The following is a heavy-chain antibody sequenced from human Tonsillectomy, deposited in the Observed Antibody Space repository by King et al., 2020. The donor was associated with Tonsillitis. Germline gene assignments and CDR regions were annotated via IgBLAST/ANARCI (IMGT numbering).Heavy chain of an antibody. D-gene: IGHD3-9*01. CDR2: ISYHGSNK. CDR1: GFTFSSYG. Sequence: VQLVESGGGVVQPGRSLRLSCAASGFTFSSYGMHWVRQAPGKGLEWVALISYHGSNKYYADSVKGRFTISRDNSKNKLYLQMNSLRAEDTAVYYCSRGPDYDILTGPNYYYYGMDVWAKGPRSPSP. CDR3: SRGPDYDILTGPNYYYYGMDV. V-gene: IGHV3-33*05. J-gene: IGHJ6*02.